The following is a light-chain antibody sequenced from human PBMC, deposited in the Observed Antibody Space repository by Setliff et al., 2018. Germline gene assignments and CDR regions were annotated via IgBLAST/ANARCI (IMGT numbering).Light chain of an antibody. CDR1: RSNIGAGYG. CDR3: QSYDNSLSGSGL. V-gene: IGLV1-40*01. Sequence: QSVLTQPPSVSGAPGRRVTISCTGSRSNIGAGYGVHWYQQFPGTAPKLLIYNDNNRPSGVPDRFSGSKSGTSASLAITGLQAEDEADYFCQSYDNSLSGSGLFGTGTRSPS. J-gene: IGLJ1*01. CDR2: NDN.